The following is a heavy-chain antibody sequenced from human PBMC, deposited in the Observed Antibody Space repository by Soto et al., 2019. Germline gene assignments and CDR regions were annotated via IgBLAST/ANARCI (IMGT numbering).Heavy chain of an antibody. D-gene: IGHD2-2*01. CDR3: ARVIIGTSCEDV. V-gene: IGHV1-8*01. CDR2: MNPNSGNT. CDR1: GYTFTSYD. J-gene: IGHJ6*02. Sequence: QVQLVQSGAEVKKPGASVKVSCKASGYTFTSYDINWVRQATGQGLEWMGWMNPNSGNTGYAQQFQGRVTMTRNTSRSTAYRELSSLRSEDTAVYYCARVIIGTSCEDVWGQGTTVTVSS.